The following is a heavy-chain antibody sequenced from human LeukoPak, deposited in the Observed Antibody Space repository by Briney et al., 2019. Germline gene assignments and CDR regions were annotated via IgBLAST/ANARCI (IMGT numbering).Heavy chain of an antibody. V-gene: IGHV3-23*01. Sequence: GGSLRLSCADSGFTFREFSMSWVRQAPGKGLEWVSNIRSNGGDTYYTDSVKGRFTISRDNSKNTLDLEMNSLRAGDTAVYYCARGGWTTWFDPWGQGTLVSVSS. D-gene: IGHD3-10*01. CDR2: IRSNGGDT. J-gene: IGHJ5*02. CDR1: GFTFREFS. CDR3: ARGGWTTWFDP.